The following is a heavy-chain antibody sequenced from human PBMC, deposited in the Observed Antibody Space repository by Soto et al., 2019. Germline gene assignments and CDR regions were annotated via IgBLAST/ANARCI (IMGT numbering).Heavy chain of an antibody. J-gene: IGHJ4*02. CDR3: ARVGSASLMVVVIADH. CDR2: IRSKGYGGTT. CDR1: GFTFGDYA. Sequence: LRLSCTTSGFTFGDYAMSWFRQAPGKGLEWVGFIRSKGYGGTTQYAASVKGRFTISRDDSESIAYLQMDSLKTEDTALYYCARVGSASLMVVVIADHWGQGTQVTVSS. V-gene: IGHV3-49*03. D-gene: IGHD3-22*01.